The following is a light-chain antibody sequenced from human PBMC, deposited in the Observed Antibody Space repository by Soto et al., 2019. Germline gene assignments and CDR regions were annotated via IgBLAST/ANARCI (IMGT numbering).Light chain of an antibody. CDR2: EVS. CDR1: SXDVGGYNY. J-gene: IGLJ1*01. CDR3: SSYTSSSTPYV. Sequence: QSVLTQPASVSGSPGQSITISCTGTSXDVGGYNYVSWYQQHPGKAPKPMIYEVSNRPSGVSNRFSGSKSGNTASLTISGLQAEDEADYYCSSYTSSSTPYVFGTGTKVTVL. V-gene: IGLV2-14*01.